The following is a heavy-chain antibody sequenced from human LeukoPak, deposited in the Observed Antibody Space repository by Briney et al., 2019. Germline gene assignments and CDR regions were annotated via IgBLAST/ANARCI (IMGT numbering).Heavy chain of an antibody. Sequence: GGSLRLSCEASGFTFSSYAMSWVRQAPGKGLEWVSGISSSGGSTYYADSVKGRFTISRDNSKNTLYLQMNSLRAEDTAVYYCAMYYYDSSGYYRASAFDIWGRGTMVTVSS. CDR1: GFTFSSYA. J-gene: IGHJ3*02. D-gene: IGHD3-22*01. CDR3: AMYYYDSSGYYRASAFDI. V-gene: IGHV3-23*01. CDR2: ISSSGGST.